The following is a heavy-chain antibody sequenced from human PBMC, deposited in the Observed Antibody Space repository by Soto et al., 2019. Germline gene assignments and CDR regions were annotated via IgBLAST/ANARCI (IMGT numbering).Heavy chain of an antibody. V-gene: IGHV4-30-4*01. Sequence: SETLSLTCNVSGGSITSGDNYWGWIRHPPGKGLEWIGYIYKNENTFKSPSLRSRLFISLDMSRNQFSLTLNYVTAEDAAVYYRDPRGETVSGVAFDSCGQGTLVTV. CDR1: GGSITSGDNY. CDR3: DPRGETVSGVAFDS. J-gene: IGHJ4*02. D-gene: IGHD3-3*01. CDR2: IYKNENT.